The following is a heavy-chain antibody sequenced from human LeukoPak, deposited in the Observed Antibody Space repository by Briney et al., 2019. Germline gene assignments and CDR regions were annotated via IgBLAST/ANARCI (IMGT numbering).Heavy chain of an antibody. CDR1: GYSFTSYW. D-gene: IGHD3-22*01. J-gene: IGHJ4*02. V-gene: IGHV5-51*01. CDR2: IYPGDSDT. Sequence: GESLKISCKGSGYSFTSYWNGWVRQMPGKGLEWMGIIYPGDSDTRYSPPFQGQVTISADKSISTAYLQWSSLKASDTAMYHCARAYYYDSSGYYYYFDYWGQGTLVTVSS. CDR3: ARAYYYDSSGYYYYFDY.